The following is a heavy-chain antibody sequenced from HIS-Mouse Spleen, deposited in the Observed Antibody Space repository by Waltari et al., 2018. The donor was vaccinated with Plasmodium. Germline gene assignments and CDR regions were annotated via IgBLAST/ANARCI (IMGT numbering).Heavy chain of an antibody. Sequence: EVQLVESGGGLVKPGGSLRLSCAAPGVTSSSYSMNWVRQAPGKGLEWVSYISSSSSYKYYADSVKGRFTISRDNAKNSLYLQMNSLRAEDTAVYYCARDHNWNYDYWGQGTLVTVSS. V-gene: IGHV3-21*01. CDR1: GVTSSSYS. CDR2: ISSSSSYK. CDR3: ARDHNWNYDY. J-gene: IGHJ4*02. D-gene: IGHD1-7*01.